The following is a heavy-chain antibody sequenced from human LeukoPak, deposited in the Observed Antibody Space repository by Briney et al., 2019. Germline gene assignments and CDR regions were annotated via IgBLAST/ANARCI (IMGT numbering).Heavy chain of an antibody. CDR2: IYYSGST. V-gene: IGHV4-59*08. CDR1: GGSISSYY. Sequence: SSETLSLTCTVSGGSISSYYWSWIRQPPGKGLEWIGYIYYSGSTNYNPSLKSRVTISVDTSKNQFSLKLSSVTAADTAVYYCARLRGGPLVEIPGSYYYYYGMDVWGQGTTVTVSS. J-gene: IGHJ6*02. CDR3: ARLRGGPLVEIPGSYYYYYGMDV. D-gene: IGHD2-21*01.